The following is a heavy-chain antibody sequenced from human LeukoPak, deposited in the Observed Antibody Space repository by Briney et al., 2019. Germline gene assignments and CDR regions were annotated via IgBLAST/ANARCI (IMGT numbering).Heavy chain of an antibody. CDR3: ARENYGGSTLDY. J-gene: IGHJ4*02. CDR2: IYYSGST. D-gene: IGHD4-17*01. CDR1: GGSISSYY. Sequence: SETLSLTCTVSGGSISSYYWSWIRQPPGKGLEWIGYIYYSGSTNYNPSLKSRVTISVDTSKNQFSLKLSSVTAADTAVYYCARENYGGSTLDYWGQGTLVTVSS. V-gene: IGHV4-59*08.